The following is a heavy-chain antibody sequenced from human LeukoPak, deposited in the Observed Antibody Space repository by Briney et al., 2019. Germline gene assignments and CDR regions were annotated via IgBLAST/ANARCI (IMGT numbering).Heavy chain of an antibody. V-gene: IGHV1-2*02. D-gene: IGHD3-22*01. Sequence: ASVEVSCKASGYTFTGYYMHWVRQAPGQGLEWMGWINPNSGGTNYAQKFQGRVTMTRDTSISTAYMELSRLRSDDTAVYYCARSDYYDSSGYPDYWGQGTLVTVSS. CDR3: ARSDYYDSSGYPDY. J-gene: IGHJ4*02. CDR1: GYTFTGYY. CDR2: INPNSGGT.